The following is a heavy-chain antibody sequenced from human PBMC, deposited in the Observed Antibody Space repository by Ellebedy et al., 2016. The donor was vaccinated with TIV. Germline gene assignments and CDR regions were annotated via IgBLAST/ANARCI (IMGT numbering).Heavy chain of an antibody. CDR1: GGSISSSSYY. Sequence: MPSETLSLTCTVSGGSISSSSYYWGWIRHPPGKGLEWIGSIYYSGSTYYNPSLQSRVTISVDTFKNQFSLKLSSVTATDTAVYYCARRGGASSGWYSDWFDPWGQGTLVTVSS. V-gene: IGHV4-39*01. CDR2: IYYSGST. CDR3: ARRGGASSGWYSDWFDP. D-gene: IGHD6-19*01. J-gene: IGHJ5*02.